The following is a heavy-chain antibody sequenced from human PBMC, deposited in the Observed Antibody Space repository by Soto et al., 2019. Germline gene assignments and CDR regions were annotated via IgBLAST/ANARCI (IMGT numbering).Heavy chain of an antibody. CDR1: GGSISSGGYY. D-gene: IGHD2-2*01. CDR2: IYYSGST. J-gene: IGHJ6*02. Sequence: SEPLSLTCTVSGGSISSGGYYWSWIRQHPGKGLEWIGYIYYSGSTYYSPSLESRVTISVDTSKNQFSLKVSSVTAADTAVYYCARLGGYCSGTSCYGYYGMDVWGQGTTVTVSS. V-gene: IGHV4-31*03. CDR3: ARLGGYCSGTSCYGYYGMDV.